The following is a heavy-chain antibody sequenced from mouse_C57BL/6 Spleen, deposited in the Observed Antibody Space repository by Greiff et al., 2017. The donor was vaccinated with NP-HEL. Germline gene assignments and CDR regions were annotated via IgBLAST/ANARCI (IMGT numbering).Heavy chain of an antibody. CDR1: GFTFSDYY. J-gene: IGHJ2*01. V-gene: IGHV5-16*01. D-gene: IGHD1-1*01. CDR2: INYDGSST. Sequence: EVNLVESEGGLVQPGSSMKLSCTASGFTFSDYYMAWVRQVPEKGLEWVANINYDGSSTYYLDSLKSRFIISRDNAKNILYLQMSSLKSEDTATYYCARDRDYYYDYWGQGTTLTVSS. CDR3: ARDRDYYYDY.